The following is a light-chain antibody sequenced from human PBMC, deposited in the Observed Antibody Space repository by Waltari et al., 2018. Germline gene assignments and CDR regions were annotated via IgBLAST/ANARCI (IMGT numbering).Light chain of an antibody. CDR3: QQYYSYPPT. V-gene: IGKV1-8*01. J-gene: IGKJ4*01. Sequence: AIRMTQSPSSISASTGDRVTISCRASQGISSFLAWYQQKPGKAPKLLIYAASTLQSAVPSRFSGSGSGTDFTLTISCLQSEDFASYYCQQYYSYPPTFGGGTKVEIK. CDR1: QGISSF. CDR2: AAS.